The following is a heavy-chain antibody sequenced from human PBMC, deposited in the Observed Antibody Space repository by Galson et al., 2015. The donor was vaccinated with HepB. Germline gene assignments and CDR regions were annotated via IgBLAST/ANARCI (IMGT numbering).Heavy chain of an antibody. Sequence: SLRLSCAGFEFTFSTYAMHWVRQAPGKGLEYVSAISANGGGTFYAESVKGRFTISRDNSNNIVYLQMGSLRPEDTAVYYCVRRGLSRVPAAGVFNYWGPGTQVTVSS. CDR3: VRRGLSRVPAAGVFNY. D-gene: IGHD6-13*01. CDR1: EFTFSTYA. V-gene: IGHV3-64*02. J-gene: IGHJ4*02. CDR2: ISANGGGT.